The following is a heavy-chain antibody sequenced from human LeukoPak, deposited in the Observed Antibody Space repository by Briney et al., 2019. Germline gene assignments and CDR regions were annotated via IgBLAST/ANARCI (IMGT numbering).Heavy chain of an antibody. Sequence: GGSLRLSCAASGSTFSSYAMSWVRQAPGKGLEWVSAISGSGGSTYYADSVKGRFTISRDNSKNTLYLQMNSLRAEDTAVYYCAKDRRRFKAFTMIVVVNDAFDIWGQGTMATVSS. CDR2: ISGSGGST. D-gene: IGHD3-22*01. J-gene: IGHJ3*02. CDR3: AKDRRRFKAFTMIVVVNDAFDI. V-gene: IGHV3-23*01. CDR1: GSTFSSYA.